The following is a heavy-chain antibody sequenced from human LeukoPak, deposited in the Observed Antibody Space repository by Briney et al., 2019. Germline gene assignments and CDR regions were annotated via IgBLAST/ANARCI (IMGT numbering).Heavy chain of an antibody. Sequence: GGSLRLSCAASGFSFGSYSMNWVRQAPGKGLEWVSSISSSSSYIYYADSVKGRFTIYRDNAKNSLYLQMNSLRAEDTAVYYCARDHTGSYEMDYWGQGTLVTVSS. CDR1: GFSFGSYS. CDR3: ARDHTGSYEMDY. CDR2: ISSSSSYI. V-gene: IGHV3-21*01. D-gene: IGHD1-26*01. J-gene: IGHJ4*02.